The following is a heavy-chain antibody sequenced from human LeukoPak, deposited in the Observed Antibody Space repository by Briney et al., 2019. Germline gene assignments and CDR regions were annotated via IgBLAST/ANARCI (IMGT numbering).Heavy chain of an antibody. D-gene: IGHD2-2*01. CDR1: GFTFSSYA. V-gene: IGHV3-30*04. J-gene: IGHJ5*02. CDR2: ISYDGSNK. Sequence: GGSLRLSCAASGFTFSSYAMHWVRQAPGKGLEWVAVISYDGSNKYYADSVKGRFTISRDNSKNTLYLQMNSLRSEDTAVYYCARAGGCSSTSCYGLASNWFDPWGQGTLVTVSS. CDR3: ARAGGCSSTSCYGLASNWFDP.